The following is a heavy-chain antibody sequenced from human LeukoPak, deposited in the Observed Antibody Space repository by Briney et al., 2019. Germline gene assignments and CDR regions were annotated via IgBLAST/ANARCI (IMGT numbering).Heavy chain of an antibody. V-gene: IGHV4-59*12. CDR3: ARVSSVWIKDYYYYMDV. D-gene: IGHD5-12*01. J-gene: IGHJ6*03. Sequence: GSLRLSCAASGFTFSSYWMSWVRQPPGKALEWIGNIFYSGSTYYSPSLKSRVTISLDTSRNQFSLKLNSVTAADTAVYYCARVSSVWIKDYYYYMDVWGKGTTVTVSS. CDR2: IFYSGST. CDR1: GFTFSSYW.